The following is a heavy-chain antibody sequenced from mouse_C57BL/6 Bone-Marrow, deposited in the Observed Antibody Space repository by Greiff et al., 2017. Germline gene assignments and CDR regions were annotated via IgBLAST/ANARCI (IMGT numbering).Heavy chain of an antibody. D-gene: IGHD2-4*01. CDR3: ERNDYDYDGGYCAMDY. CDR1: GYTFTDYN. CDR2: INPNNGGT. V-gene: IGHV1-18*01. J-gene: IGHJ4*01. Sequence: VQLQQSGPELVKPGASVKIPCKASGYTFTDYNMDWVKQSHGKSLEWIGDINPNNGGTIYNQKFKGKATLTVDKSSSTAYMELRSLTSEDTAVYYWERNDYDYDGGYCAMDYWGQGTSVTVSS.